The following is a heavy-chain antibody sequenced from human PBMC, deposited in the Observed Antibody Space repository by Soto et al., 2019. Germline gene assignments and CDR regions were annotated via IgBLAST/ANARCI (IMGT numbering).Heavy chain of an antibody. Sequence: SETLSLTCAVYGGSFSGYYWSWIRQPPGKGLEWIGEINHSGSTNYNPSLKSRVTISVDTSKNQFSLKLSSVTAADTAVYYCARGYGSGSYYKIVAYYFDYWGPGTLVPVSS. CDR3: ARGYGSGSYYKIVAYYFDY. V-gene: IGHV4-34*01. CDR1: GGSFSGYY. D-gene: IGHD3-10*01. CDR2: INHSGST. J-gene: IGHJ4*02.